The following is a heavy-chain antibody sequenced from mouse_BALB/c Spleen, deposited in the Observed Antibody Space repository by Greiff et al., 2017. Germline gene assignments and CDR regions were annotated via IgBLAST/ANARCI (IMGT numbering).Heavy chain of an antibody. Sequence: EVMLVESGGGLVKPGGSLKLSCAASGFTFSSYAMSWVRQTPEKRLEWVATISSGGSYTYYPDSVKGRFTISRDNAKNTLYLQMSSLRSADTAMYYCARGNYYFDYWGQGTTLTVSS. CDR3: ARGNYYFDY. D-gene: IGHD2-1*01. V-gene: IGHV5-9-1*01. CDR1: GFTFSSYA. CDR2: ISSGGSYT. J-gene: IGHJ2*01.